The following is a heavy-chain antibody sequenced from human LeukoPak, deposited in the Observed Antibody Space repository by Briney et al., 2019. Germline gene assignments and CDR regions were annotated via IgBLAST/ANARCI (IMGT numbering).Heavy chain of an antibody. CDR1: GFTFRDYY. CDR3: ATSVTRRRLDWFIDL. D-gene: IGHD4-17*01. Sequence: KPGGSLRLSCAASGFTFRDYYMSWIRQAPGKGLERISYISSSAGTIHYVDSVKGRFTISRDNAKNSLYLQMDSLRVEDTAVYYCATSVTRRRLDWFIDLWGRGTLVSVSS. V-gene: IGHV3-11*04. CDR2: ISSSAGTI. J-gene: IGHJ2*01.